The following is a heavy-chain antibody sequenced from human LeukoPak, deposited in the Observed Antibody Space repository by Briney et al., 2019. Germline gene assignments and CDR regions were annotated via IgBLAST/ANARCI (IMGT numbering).Heavy chain of an antibody. CDR1: GVDIYSSTYY. CDR2: IYYNEDT. D-gene: IGHD2-15*01. CDR3: ARQLAAGNDAFDI. J-gene: IGHJ3*02. Sequence: SETLSLTCTVSGVDIYSSTYYWAWIRQPPGKGLEFIGSIYYNEDTSSNPSLKSRLTLSVDTSTNQFSLRLNSVTAADTAVYFCARQLAAGNDAFDIWGQGTMVTVSS. V-gene: IGHV4-39*01.